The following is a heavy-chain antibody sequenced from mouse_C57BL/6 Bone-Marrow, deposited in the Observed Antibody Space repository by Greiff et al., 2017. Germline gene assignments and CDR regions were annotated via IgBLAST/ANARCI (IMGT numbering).Heavy chain of an antibody. Sequence: VQLQQSGPELVKPGASVKIPCKASGYTFTDYNMDWVQQSHGKSLEWIGDINPNNVGTIYNQKFKGKATLTVDKSSSTAYMELRSLTSEDTAVYYCARSHYYGSSEYYFDYWGQGTTLTVSS. CDR2: INPNNVGT. J-gene: IGHJ2*01. CDR3: ARSHYYGSSEYYFDY. V-gene: IGHV1-18*01. CDR1: GYTFTDYN. D-gene: IGHD1-1*01.